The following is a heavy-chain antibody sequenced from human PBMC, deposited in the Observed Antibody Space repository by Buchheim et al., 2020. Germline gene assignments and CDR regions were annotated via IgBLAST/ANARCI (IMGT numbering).Heavy chain of an antibody. D-gene: IGHD2-15*01. J-gene: IGHJ4*02. Sequence: QLQLQESGPGLVKPSETLSLTCTVSGGSISSSSYYWGWIRQPPAKGLEWIVSIYYSRSTYYNPSLNSRVTISVDTSKNQFSLKLSSVTAADAAVYDCAGLAVVVDVPDYWGQGTL. CDR2: IYYSRST. V-gene: IGHV4-39*01. CDR3: AGLAVVVDVPDY. CDR1: GGSISSSSYY.